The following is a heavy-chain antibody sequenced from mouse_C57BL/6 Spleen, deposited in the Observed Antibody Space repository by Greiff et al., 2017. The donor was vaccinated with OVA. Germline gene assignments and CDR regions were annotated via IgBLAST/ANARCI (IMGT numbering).Heavy chain of an antibody. CDR1: GYSFTSYY. CDR3: ARSAYYSNYWYFDV. V-gene: IGHV1-66*01. CDR2: IYPGSGNT. Sequence: VKLVESGPELVKPGASVKISCKASGYSFTSYYIHWVKQRPGQGLEWIGWIYPGSGNTKYNEKFKGKATLTADTSSSTAYMQLSSLTSEDSAVYYCARSAYYSNYWYFDVWGTGTTVTVSS. D-gene: IGHD2-5*01. J-gene: IGHJ1*03.